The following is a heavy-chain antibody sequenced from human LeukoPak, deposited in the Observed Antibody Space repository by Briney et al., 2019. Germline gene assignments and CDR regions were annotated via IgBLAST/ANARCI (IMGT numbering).Heavy chain of an antibody. CDR3: ARDANKKNYFDC. V-gene: IGHV3-53*01. CDR2: IYTGGST. J-gene: IGHJ4*02. CDR1: GFTASSSY. D-gene: IGHD2/OR15-2a*01. Sequence: QPGGSLRLSCAASGFTASSSYMSWVRQAPGKGLEWVPVIYTGGSTYYADSVKGRFTISRDNSKNTLYLQMNSLRAEDTAVYYCARDANKKNYFDCWGQGTLVTVSS.